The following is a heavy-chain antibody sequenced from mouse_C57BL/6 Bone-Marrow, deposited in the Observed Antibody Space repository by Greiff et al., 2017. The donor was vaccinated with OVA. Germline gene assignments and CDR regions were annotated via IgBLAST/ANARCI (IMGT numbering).Heavy chain of an antibody. D-gene: IGHD1-1*01. J-gene: IGHJ1*03. CDR2: IRNKANNHAT. Sequence: VQLQESGGGLVQPGGSMKLSCAASGFTFSDAWMDWVRQSPEKGLEWVAEIRNKANNHATYYAESVKGRFTISRDDSKSSVYLQMNSLRAEDTGIYYCTGYYGSFHWYFDVWGTGTTVTVSS. CDR1: GFTFSDAW. V-gene: IGHV6-6*01. CDR3: TGYYGSFHWYFDV.